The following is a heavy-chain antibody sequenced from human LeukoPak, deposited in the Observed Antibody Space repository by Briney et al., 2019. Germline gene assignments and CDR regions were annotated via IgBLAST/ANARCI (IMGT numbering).Heavy chain of an antibody. CDR2: ISSSSSTI. Sequence: TGGSLRLSCAASGFTFSSYSMNWVRQAPGKGLEWVSYISSSSSTIYYADSVKGRFTISRDNAKNSLYLQMNSLRAEDTAVYYCARDFDDYGDYGFDPWGQGTLVTVSS. CDR3: ARDFDDYGDYGFDP. V-gene: IGHV3-48*01. CDR1: GFTFSSYS. D-gene: IGHD4-17*01. J-gene: IGHJ5*02.